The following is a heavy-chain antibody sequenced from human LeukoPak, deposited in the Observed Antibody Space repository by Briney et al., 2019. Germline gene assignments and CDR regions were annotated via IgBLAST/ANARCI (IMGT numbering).Heavy chain of an antibody. Sequence: GGSLRLSCTASGFTFGDYAMSWVRQAPGKGPEWVGFIRSKAYGGTTEYAASVKGGFTISRDDSKSIAYLQMNSLKTEDTAVCYCTTSYSGGSVISSAFDIWGQGTMVTVSS. D-gene: IGHD1-26*01. CDR1: GFTFGDYA. CDR2: IRSKAYGGTT. J-gene: IGHJ3*02. V-gene: IGHV3-49*04. CDR3: TTSYSGGSVISSAFDI.